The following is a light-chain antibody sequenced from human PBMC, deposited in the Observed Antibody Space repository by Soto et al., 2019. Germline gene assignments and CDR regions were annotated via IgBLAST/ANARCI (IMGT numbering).Light chain of an antibody. J-gene: IGKJ1*01. Sequence: EIVLTQSPGTLYFSQGERATLSLSASQTVSSSFLAWYQQTPGQAPRLLIYAASSRATGIPDRFSGSGSGTDFTLTISRLEPEDFAVYYCQQYGNSPQTFGQGTKVDIK. CDR1: QTVSSSF. V-gene: IGKV3-20*01. CDR2: AAS. CDR3: QQYGNSPQT.